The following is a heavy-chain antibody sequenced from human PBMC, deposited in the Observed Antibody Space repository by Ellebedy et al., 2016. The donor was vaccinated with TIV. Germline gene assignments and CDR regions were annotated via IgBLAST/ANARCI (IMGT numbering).Heavy chain of an antibody. CDR3: ARWFGELLYVRWFDP. V-gene: IGHV4-39*01. CDR1: GGSISRSSYY. CDR2: IYHSGST. D-gene: IGHD3-10*01. Sequence: SETLSLTCTVSGGSISRSSYYWGWIRQPPEKGLEWIGSIYHSGSTYYNPSLKSRVTISVDTSKNQFSLRLRSVTAADTAVYYCARWFGELLYVRWFDPWGQGTLVTVSS. J-gene: IGHJ5*02.